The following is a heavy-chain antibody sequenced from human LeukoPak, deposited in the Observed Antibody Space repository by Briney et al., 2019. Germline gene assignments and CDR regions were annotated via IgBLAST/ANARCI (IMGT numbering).Heavy chain of an antibody. J-gene: IGHJ4*02. CDR2: IYHSGST. V-gene: IGHV4-30-2*01. D-gene: IGHD3-22*01. CDR1: GGSISSGGYS. Sequence: PSETLSLTCAVSGGSISSGGYSWSWVRQPPGTGLEWLGYIYHSGSTYYNPSLKSRVTISVDRSKNQFSVKLSSVTAADTAVYYCARAYYDSSGYYPYYFDYWGQGTLVTVSS. CDR3: ARAYYDSSGYYPYYFDY.